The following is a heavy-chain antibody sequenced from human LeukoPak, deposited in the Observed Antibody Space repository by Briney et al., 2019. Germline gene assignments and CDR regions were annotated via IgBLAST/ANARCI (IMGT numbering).Heavy chain of an antibody. CDR1: GGSISSYY. CDR3: AREERAVPAAISRPYYYYYMDV. CDR2: IYTSGST. Sequence: SETLSLTCTVSGGSISSYYWSWIRQPAGKGLEWIGRIYTSGSTNYNPSLKSRVTMSVDTSKNQFSLKLSSVTAADTAVYYCAREERAVPAAISRPYYYYYMDVWGKGTTVTVSS. J-gene: IGHJ6*03. V-gene: IGHV4-4*07. D-gene: IGHD2-2*02.